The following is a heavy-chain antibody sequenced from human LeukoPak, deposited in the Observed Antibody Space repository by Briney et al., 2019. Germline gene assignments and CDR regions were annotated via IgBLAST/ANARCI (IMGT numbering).Heavy chain of an antibody. Sequence: SETLSLTCTVSGGSISSGGYYWSWIRQPPGKGLEWIGEINHSGSTNYNPSLKSRVTISVDTSKNQFSLKLSSVTAADTAVYYCARAPSGRNARAAAAGTGGYFFDPWGQGTLVTVSS. CDR2: INHSGST. CDR1: GGSISSGGYY. CDR3: ARAPSGRNARAAAAGTGGYFFDP. D-gene: IGHD6-13*01. J-gene: IGHJ5*02. V-gene: IGHV4-39*07.